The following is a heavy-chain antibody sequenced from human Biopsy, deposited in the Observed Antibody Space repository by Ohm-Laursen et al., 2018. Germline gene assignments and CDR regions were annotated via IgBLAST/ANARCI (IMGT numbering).Heavy chain of an antibody. D-gene: IGHD3-22*01. CDR1: GGSISSGGSY. V-gene: IGHV4-31*01. CDR2: IFNSANT. CDR3: ARGDYFDSNGYFWFDP. J-gene: IGHJ5*02. Sequence: ILSLTYTVSGGSISSGGSYWSWIRQRPGKGLEWIGYIFNSANTYYNPSLKNLITISGDTSKNQFSLKLNSVTAADTAMYYCARGDYFDSNGYFWFDPWGQGTLVTVSS.